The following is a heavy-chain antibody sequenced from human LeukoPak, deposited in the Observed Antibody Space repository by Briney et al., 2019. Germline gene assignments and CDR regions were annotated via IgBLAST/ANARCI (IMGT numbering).Heavy chain of an antibody. V-gene: IGHV4-61*02. D-gene: IGHD3-22*01. CDR3: ARETLNYYDSSGYLLAFDI. Sequence: SETLSLTCTVSGGSISSGSYYWSWIRQPAGKGLEWIGRIYTSGSTNYNPSLKSRVTISVDTSKNQFSLKLSSVTAADTAVYYCARETLNYYDSSGYLLAFDIWGQGTMVTVSS. J-gene: IGHJ3*02. CDR1: GGSISSGSYY. CDR2: IYTSGST.